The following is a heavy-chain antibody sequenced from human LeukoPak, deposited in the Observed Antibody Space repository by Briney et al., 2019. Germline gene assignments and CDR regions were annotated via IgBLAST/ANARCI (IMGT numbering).Heavy chain of an antibody. CDR3: ARSKGIAVAGSKFDY. CDR2: IYHSGST. Sequence: SETLSLTCTVSGGSISTYYWNWIRQPPGKGLEWIGYIYHSGSTNYNPSLQSRVTISVDTSKNQFSLKLSSVTAADTAVYYCARSKGIAVAGSKFDYWGQGTLVTVSS. D-gene: IGHD6-19*01. V-gene: IGHV4-59*12. J-gene: IGHJ4*02. CDR1: GGSISTYY.